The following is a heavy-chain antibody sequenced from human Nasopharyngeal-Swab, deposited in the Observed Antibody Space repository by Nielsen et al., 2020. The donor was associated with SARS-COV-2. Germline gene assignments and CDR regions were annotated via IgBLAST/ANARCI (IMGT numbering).Heavy chain of an antibody. D-gene: IGHD3-3*01. CDR2: IYYSGST. J-gene: IGHJ4*02. Sequence: RQAPGKGLEWIGYIYYSGSTNYNPFLKSRVTISVDTSKNQFSLKLSSVTAADTAVYYCARGGRGIFGVVTNFDYWGQGTLVTVSS. CDR3: ARGGRGIFGVVTNFDY. V-gene: IGHV4-59*01.